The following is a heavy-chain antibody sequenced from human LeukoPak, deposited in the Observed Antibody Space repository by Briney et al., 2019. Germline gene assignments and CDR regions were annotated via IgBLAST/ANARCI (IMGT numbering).Heavy chain of an antibody. D-gene: IGHD3-10*01. V-gene: IGHV3-7*01. Sequence: GGSLRLSCAASGFTFSRYWMTWVRQAPGKGLEWVANIKQDGSEKYYVDSVKGRFTISRDNAKNSLYLEMNSLRAEDTAVYFCAVLTTLHIAVRPGDEYMDVWGKGTTVTVSS. CDR2: IKQDGSEK. CDR3: AVLTTLHIAVRPGDEYMDV. CDR1: GFTFSRYW. J-gene: IGHJ6*03.